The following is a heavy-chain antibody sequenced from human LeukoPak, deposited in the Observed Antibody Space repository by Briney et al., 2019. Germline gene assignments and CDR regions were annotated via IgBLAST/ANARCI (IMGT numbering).Heavy chain of an antibody. CDR3: ARAEGNYYDSSTGDY. V-gene: IGHV3-20*04. D-gene: IGHD3-22*01. CDR1: GFSFEDYG. Sequence: GGSLRLSCAASGFSFEDYGMSWVRQAPGKGLEWVSGINWNGGSTGHADSVKGRFTISRDNAKNSLYLQMNSLRAEDTALYYCARAEGNYYDSSTGDYWGQGTLVTVSS. CDR2: INWNGGST. J-gene: IGHJ4*02.